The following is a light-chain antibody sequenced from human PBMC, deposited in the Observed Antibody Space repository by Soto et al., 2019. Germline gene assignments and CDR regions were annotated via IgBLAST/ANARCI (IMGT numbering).Light chain of an antibody. CDR3: QQTYSTPPLT. V-gene: IGKV1-39*01. Sequence: TQMTQSPSSLSASVGDRVTITCRASQGIRNDLGWYQQKAGKAPKLLIYAASSLQSGVPSRFSGSGSGTDFTLTISSLQPEDFATYYCQQTYSTPPLTFGGGTKVDIK. J-gene: IGKJ4*01. CDR2: AAS. CDR1: QGIRND.